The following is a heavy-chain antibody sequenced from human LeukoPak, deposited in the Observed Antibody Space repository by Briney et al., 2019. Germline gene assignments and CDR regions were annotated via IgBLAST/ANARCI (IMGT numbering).Heavy chain of an antibody. J-gene: IGHJ4*02. CDR2: MNPNSGNT. CDR3: ARGRRQWLVLDGN. D-gene: IGHD6-19*01. V-gene: IGHV1-8*01. CDR1: GYTFTSYD. Sequence: ASVKVSYKASGYTFTSYDINWVRQATGQGLEWMGWMNPNSGNTGYAQKFQGRVTMTRNTSISTAYMELSSLRSEDTAVYYCARGRRQWLVLDGNWGQGTLVTVSS.